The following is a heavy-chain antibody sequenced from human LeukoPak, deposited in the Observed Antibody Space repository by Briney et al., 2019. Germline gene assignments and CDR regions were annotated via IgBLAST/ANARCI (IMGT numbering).Heavy chain of an antibody. CDR3: ARRCDSSGWTDFDY. D-gene: IGHD6-19*01. J-gene: IGHJ4*02. Sequence: PSETLSLTCTVSGGSFSRSSYYWGWIRQPPGKGLEWIVSIHYSGSAYYNPSLKSRVTISGDTSKNQFSLKLTSVTAADTAVYYCARRCDSSGWTDFDYWGQGTLVTVSS. CDR1: GGSFSRSSYY. V-gene: IGHV4-39*01. CDR2: IHYSGSA.